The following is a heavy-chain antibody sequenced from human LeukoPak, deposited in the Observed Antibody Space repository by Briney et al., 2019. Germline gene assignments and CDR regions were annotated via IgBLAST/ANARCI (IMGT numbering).Heavy chain of an antibody. CDR3: AREYCGGDCYYGY. D-gene: IGHD2-21*01. J-gene: IGHJ4*02. CDR1: GFTFSSYW. V-gene: IGHV3-7*01. Sequence: GGSLILSCAASGFTFSSYWMSWVRQAPGKGLEWVANIKQDGSEKYYVDSVKGRFTISRDNAKNSLYLQMNSLRAEDTAVYYCAREYCGGDCYYGYWGQGTLVTVSS. CDR2: IKQDGSEK.